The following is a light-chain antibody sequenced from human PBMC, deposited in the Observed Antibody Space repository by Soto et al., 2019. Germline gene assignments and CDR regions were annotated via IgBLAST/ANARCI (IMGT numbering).Light chain of an antibody. CDR2: SNN. J-gene: IGLJ1*01. V-gene: IGLV1-44*01. CDR3: ATWDDRLNGYV. CDR1: SSNIGSNT. Sequence: HSLATQPHSGSVTPWQSVTISCSRRSSNIGSNTVTWYQQLPGTAPILLIYSNNLRSSGVPDRFSGSRSGTSASLATSGIKYEDEADYYCATWDDRLNGYVFGSGTKVTVL.